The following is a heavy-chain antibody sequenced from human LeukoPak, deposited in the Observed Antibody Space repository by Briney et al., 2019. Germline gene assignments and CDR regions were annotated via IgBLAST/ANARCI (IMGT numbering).Heavy chain of an antibody. Sequence: GGSLRLSCAASGFTFSSYGMHWVRQAPGKGLEWVAVIWYDGSNKYYADSVKGRFTISRDNPKNTLYLQMNSLRAEDTAVYYCAKANHLWFGELSEFDYWGQGTLVTVSS. J-gene: IGHJ4*02. CDR1: GFTFSSYG. CDR3: AKANHLWFGELSEFDY. D-gene: IGHD3-10*01. CDR2: IWYDGSNK. V-gene: IGHV3-33*06.